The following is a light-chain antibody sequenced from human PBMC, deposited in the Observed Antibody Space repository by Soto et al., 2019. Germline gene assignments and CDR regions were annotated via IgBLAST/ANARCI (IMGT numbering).Light chain of an antibody. J-gene: IGKJ1*01. CDR3: QQYGSSRT. CDR1: QSVSSSY. Sequence: ELVLTQSPGTLSLSPGERATLSCRASQSVSSSYLAWYQQKPGQAPRLLIYGASSRATGIPDRFSGSGSGKDFTLTISRLEPEDFAVYYCQQYGSSRTFGQGTKV. CDR2: GAS. V-gene: IGKV3-20*01.